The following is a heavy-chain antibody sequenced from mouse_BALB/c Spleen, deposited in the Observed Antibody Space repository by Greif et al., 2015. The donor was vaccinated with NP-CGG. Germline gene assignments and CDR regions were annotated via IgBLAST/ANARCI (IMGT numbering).Heavy chain of an antibody. Sequence: EVKVVESGGGLVKPGGSLKLSCAASGFTFSSYAMSWVRQTPEKRLEWVATISSGGSYTYYPDSVKGRFTISRDNAKNTLYLQVSRLRSEDTAMYYCARLGYGYEGYAMDYWGQGTSVTVSS. CDR2: ISSGGSYT. J-gene: IGHJ4*01. D-gene: IGHD2-2*01. V-gene: IGHV5-9-3*01. CDR1: GFTFSSYA. CDR3: ARLGYGYEGYAMDY.